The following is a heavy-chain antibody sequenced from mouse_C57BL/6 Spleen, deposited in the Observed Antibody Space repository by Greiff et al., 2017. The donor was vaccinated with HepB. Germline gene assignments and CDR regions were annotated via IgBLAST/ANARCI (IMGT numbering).Heavy chain of an antibody. V-gene: IGHV1-69*01. CDR1: GYTFTSYW. J-gene: IGHJ1*03. Sequence: VQLQQPGAELVKPGASVKMSCKASGYTFTSYWITWVKQRPGQGLEWIGEIDPSDSYTNYNQKFKGKSTLTVDKSSSTAYMQLSSLTSEDSAVYYCARRIYYGNLWYFDVWGTGTTVTVSS. D-gene: IGHD2-1*01. CDR3: ARRIYYGNLWYFDV. CDR2: IDPSDSYT.